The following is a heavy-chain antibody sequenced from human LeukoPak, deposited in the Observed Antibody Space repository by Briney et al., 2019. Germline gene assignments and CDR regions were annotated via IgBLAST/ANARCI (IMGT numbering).Heavy chain of an antibody. CDR3: SRMEVSVMALDY. CDR1: GGSISSYY. Sequence: PSETLSLTCTVSGGSISSYYRSWIRQPPGKGLEWIGCIYYSGSTNYYAARKSRVSISVGTSKNQFSFIPNYCTAADNAVVYCSRMEVSVMALDYWGQGTPVTVSS. CDR2: IYYSGST. J-gene: IGHJ4*02. D-gene: IGHD3-16*02. V-gene: IGHV4-59*01.